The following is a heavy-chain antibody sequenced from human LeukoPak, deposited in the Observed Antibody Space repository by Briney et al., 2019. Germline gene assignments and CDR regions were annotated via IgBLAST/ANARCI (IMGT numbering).Heavy chain of an antibody. V-gene: IGHV4-61*02. Sequence: SETLSLTCTVSGDSISSGTYYWSWIRQPAGKGLEWIGRIYTSGSTNYNPSLKSRVTISVDTSKNQFSLKLSSVTAADTAVYYCARTVGAGYYYYMDVWGKGTTVTVSS. J-gene: IGHJ6*03. CDR1: GDSISSGTYY. CDR2: IYTSGST. D-gene: IGHD3-10*01. CDR3: ARTVGAGYYYYMDV.